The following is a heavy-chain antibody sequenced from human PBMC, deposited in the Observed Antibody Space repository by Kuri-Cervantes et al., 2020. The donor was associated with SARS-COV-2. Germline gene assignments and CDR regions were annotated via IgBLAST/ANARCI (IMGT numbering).Heavy chain of an antibody. V-gene: IGHV3-23*03. D-gene: IGHD4-23*01. Sequence: GESLKISCAASGFTFSSYAMSWVRQAPGKGLEWVSVIYSGGSSTYYADSVKGRFTISRDNSKNTLYLQMNSLRAEDTAVYYCAKDKGGNSNFDYWGQGTLVTVSS. CDR2: IYSGGSST. CDR3: AKDKGGNSNFDY. CDR1: GFTFSSYA. J-gene: IGHJ4*02.